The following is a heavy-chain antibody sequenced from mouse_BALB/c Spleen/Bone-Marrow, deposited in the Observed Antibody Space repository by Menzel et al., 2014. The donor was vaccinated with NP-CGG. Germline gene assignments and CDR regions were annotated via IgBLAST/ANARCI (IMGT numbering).Heavy chain of an antibody. D-gene: IGHD2-3*01. CDR2: INPSNGRT. J-gene: IGHJ3*01. CDR1: GYTFTSYW. Sequence: VQLQQSGAELVKPGASVKLSCKASGYTFTSYWIHWVKLRPGQGLEWIGEINPSNGRTNYNEKFKNKATLTVDKSSSTVYIQLSSLTSEDSAVYYCARYDGPAWFAYWGQGTLVTVSA. CDR3: ARYDGPAWFAY. V-gene: IGHV1S81*02.